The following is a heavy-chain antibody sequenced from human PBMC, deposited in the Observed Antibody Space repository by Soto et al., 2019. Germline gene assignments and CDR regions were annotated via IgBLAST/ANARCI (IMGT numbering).Heavy chain of an antibody. CDR2: IYSGGST. J-gene: IGHJ4*02. V-gene: IGHV3-66*01. CDR3: ARASRNYYDSSGYLYYFDY. CDR1: GFTVSSNY. D-gene: IGHD3-22*01. Sequence: PGVSLRLSCAASGFTVSSNYMSWVRQAPGKGREWVSVIYSGGSTYYADSVKGRFTISRDNSKNTLYLQMNSLRAEDTAVYYCARASRNYYDSSGYLYYFDYWGQGT.